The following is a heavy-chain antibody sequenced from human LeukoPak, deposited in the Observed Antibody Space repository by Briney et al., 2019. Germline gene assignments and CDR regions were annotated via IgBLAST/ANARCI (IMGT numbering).Heavy chain of an antibody. CDR1: GGSISSYY. D-gene: IGHD5-12*01. CDR3: ARGSIVATRVDY. J-gene: IGHJ4*02. Sequence: SETLSLTCTVSGGSISSYYWSWIRQPAGKGLEWIGRIYTSGSTSYNPSLKSRVTISVDTSKNQFSLKLSSVTAADTAVYYCARGSIVATRVDYWGQGTLVTVSS. CDR2: IYTSGST. V-gene: IGHV4-4*07.